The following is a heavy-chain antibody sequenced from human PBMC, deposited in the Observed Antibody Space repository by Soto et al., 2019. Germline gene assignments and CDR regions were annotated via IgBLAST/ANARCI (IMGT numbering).Heavy chain of an antibody. CDR3: VRDRGWFDP. CDR2: INPTGGSP. Sequence: QVQLVQSGGEVKRPGASVNVSCKASGYSFTTYYIHWVRQTPGQGLEWMGIINPTGGSPTYAQKFQGRVTMTRDTSTSTVFMELNSLRSEDAAVYYCVRDRGWFDPWGQGTLVTVSS. CDR1: GYSFTTYY. V-gene: IGHV1-46*01. J-gene: IGHJ5*02.